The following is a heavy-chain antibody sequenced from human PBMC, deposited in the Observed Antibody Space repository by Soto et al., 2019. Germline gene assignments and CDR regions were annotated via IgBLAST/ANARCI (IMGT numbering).Heavy chain of an antibody. CDR1: GFTFSSYE. CDR2: ISSSGSTI. J-gene: IGHJ6*02. D-gene: IGHD3-10*01. V-gene: IGHV3-48*03. Sequence: EVQLVESGGGLVQPGGSLRLSCAASGFTFSSYEMNWVRQAPGKGLEWVSYISSSGSTIFYADSVKGRFTISRDNAKNSLYLQMNSLRAEDTAVCYCARDDGLGLAPYYGMDVWGQGTTVTVSS. CDR3: ARDDGLGLAPYYGMDV.